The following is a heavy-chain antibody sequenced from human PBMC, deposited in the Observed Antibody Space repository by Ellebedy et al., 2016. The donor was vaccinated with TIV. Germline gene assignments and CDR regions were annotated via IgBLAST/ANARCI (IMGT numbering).Heavy chain of an antibody. V-gene: IGHV3-23*01. J-gene: IGHJ4*02. CDR2: ITGSVAHT. CDR1: EFTFSTYA. Sequence: PGGSLRLSCVASEFTFSTYAMSWVRQAPGKGLEWVSVITGSVAHTYYADSVKGRFTISRDNSKNTLYLQINSLRADDTAVYYCAHIEGYYSNFCWGQGTLVTVSS. CDR3: AHIEGYYSNFC. D-gene: IGHD4-11*01.